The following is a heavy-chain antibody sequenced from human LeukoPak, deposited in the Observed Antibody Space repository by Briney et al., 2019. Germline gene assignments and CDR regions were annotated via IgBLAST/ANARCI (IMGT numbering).Heavy chain of an antibody. CDR2: IIPIFGTA. V-gene: IGHV1-69*13. CDR1: GGTFSSYA. CDR3: ARGWEAAAAPDY. D-gene: IGHD6-13*01. Sequence: ASVKVSCKASGGTFSSYAISWVRQAPGQGLEWMGGIIPIFGTANYAQKFQGRVTITADESTSTAYMELSSLRSEDTAVYYCARGWEAAAAPDYWGQGTLVTVSS. J-gene: IGHJ4*02.